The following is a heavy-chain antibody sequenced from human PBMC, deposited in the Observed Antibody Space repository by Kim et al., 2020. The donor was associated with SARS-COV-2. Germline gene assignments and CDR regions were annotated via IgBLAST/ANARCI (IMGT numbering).Heavy chain of an antibody. CDR3: ARGGPSGYSSSWLRNYYYGMDV. Sequence: SQTLSLTCAISGDSVSSNSAAWNWIRQSPSRGLEWLGRTYYRSKWYNDYAVSVKSRITINPDTSKNQFSLQLNSVTPEDTAVYYCARGGPSGYSSSWLRNYYYGMDVWGQGTTVTVSS. J-gene: IGHJ6*02. CDR2: TYYRSKWYN. D-gene: IGHD6-13*01. CDR1: GDSVSSNSAA. V-gene: IGHV6-1*01.